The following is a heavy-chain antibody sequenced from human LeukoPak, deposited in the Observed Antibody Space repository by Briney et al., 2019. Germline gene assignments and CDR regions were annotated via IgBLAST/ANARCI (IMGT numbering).Heavy chain of an antibody. D-gene: IGHD1-26*01. V-gene: IGHV4-34*01. J-gene: IGHJ4*02. CDR1: GGSFSGYY. CDR3: ARGSHGVGPDY. CDR2: INQGGNT. Sequence: SETLSLTCAVYGGSFSGYYWSWIRQPPGKGLEWIGEINQGGNTNYNPSLKGRVTISVDTSRNQFSLNLNSATAADTAMYSCARGSHGVGPDYWGQGTLVTVSS.